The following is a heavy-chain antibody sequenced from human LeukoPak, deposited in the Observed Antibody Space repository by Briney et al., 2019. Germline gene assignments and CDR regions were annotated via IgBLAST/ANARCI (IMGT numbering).Heavy chain of an antibody. CDR1: GYSISSGYY. CDR2: IYHSGST. V-gene: IGHV4-38-2*02. D-gene: IGHD6-6*01. Sequence: SETLSLTCTVSGYSISSGYYWSWIRQPPGKGLEWIGYIYHSGSTYYNPSLKSRVTISVDRSKNQFSLKLSSVTAADTAVYYCARVHRIAARPDYWGQGTLVTVSS. J-gene: IGHJ4*02. CDR3: ARVHRIAARPDY.